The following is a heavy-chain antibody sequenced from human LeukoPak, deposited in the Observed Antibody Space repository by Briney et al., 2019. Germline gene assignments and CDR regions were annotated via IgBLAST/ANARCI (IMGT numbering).Heavy chain of an antibody. Sequence: ASVKVSCKASGFTFNSSAMQWVRQARGQRLEGIGWIVVGSGNTNYAQKFQERVTITRDMSTSTAYMELSSLRSEDTAVYYCAADRAYYGSGSYVFDPWGQGTLVTVSS. V-gene: IGHV1-58*02. CDR1: GFTFNSSA. J-gene: IGHJ5*02. CDR3: AADRAYYGSGSYVFDP. CDR2: IVVGSGNT. D-gene: IGHD3-10*01.